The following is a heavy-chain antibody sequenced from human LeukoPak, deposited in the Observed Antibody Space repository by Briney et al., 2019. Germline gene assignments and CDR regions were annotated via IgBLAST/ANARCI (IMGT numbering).Heavy chain of an antibody. CDR3: ARRVRGVNDAFNI. V-gene: IGHV4-59*12. D-gene: IGHD3-10*01. CDR1: GGSISNYH. CDR2: IYYSGNT. Sequence: SETLSLTCTVSGGSISNYHWSWIRQPPGKGLEWIGYIYYSGNTNYSPSLQSRVTISVDTSKNQFSLNLRSLTAADTAVYYCARRVRGVNDAFNIWGQGTMVTVSS. J-gene: IGHJ3*02.